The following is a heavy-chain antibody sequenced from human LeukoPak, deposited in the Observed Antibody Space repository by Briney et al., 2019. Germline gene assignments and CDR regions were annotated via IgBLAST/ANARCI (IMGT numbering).Heavy chain of an antibody. D-gene: IGHD6-19*01. CDR1: GGTFSSYA. CDR3: ARDPRIAVAGTKNWFDP. Sequence: GSSVKVSCKASGGTFSSYAISWVRQAPGQGLEWMGGIIPIFGTANYAQKFQGRVTITADESTSTAYMELSSLRSEDTAVYYCARDPRIAVAGTKNWFDPWGQGTLVTVSS. J-gene: IGHJ5*02. V-gene: IGHV1-69*01. CDR2: IIPIFGTA.